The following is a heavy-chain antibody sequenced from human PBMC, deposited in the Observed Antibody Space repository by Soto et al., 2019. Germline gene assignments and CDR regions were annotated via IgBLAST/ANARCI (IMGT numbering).Heavy chain of an antibody. CDR1: GFTFSSYA. Sequence: VSLRLSCAASGFTFSSYAMSWVRQAPGKGLEWVSAVSGSGGSSYTADSVKGRFTISRDNSQNTLYLQMNTLRTEDTAVYYCAKVRGVTPPRAFDIWGQGTMVTVSS. CDR2: VSGSGGSS. J-gene: IGHJ3*02. V-gene: IGHV3-23*01. D-gene: IGHD3-10*01. CDR3: AKVRGVTPPRAFDI.